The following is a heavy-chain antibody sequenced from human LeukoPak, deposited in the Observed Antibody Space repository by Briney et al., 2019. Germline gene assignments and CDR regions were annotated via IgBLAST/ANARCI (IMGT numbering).Heavy chain of an antibody. Sequence: GGSLRLSCAASGFTFSTYAMHWVRQAPGKGLEYVSAISSNGGSTYYANSVKGRFTISRDNSKNALYLQMGSLRAEDMAVYFCARDHGSGSYSDYWGQGTLVTVSS. V-gene: IGHV3-64*01. J-gene: IGHJ4*02. CDR2: ISSNGGST. D-gene: IGHD3-10*01. CDR1: GFTFSTYA. CDR3: ARDHGSGSYSDY.